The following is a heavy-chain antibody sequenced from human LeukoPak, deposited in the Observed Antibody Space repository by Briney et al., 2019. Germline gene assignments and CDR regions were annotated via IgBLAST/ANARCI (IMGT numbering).Heavy chain of an antibody. CDR3: ARVSGYDWESFYDY. Sequence: SETLSLTCTVSGGSISGNYYWSWIRQPAGKGLEWIGYIYYSGSTNYNPSLKSRVTISVDTSKNQFSLKLNSVTAADTAVYYCARVSGYDWESFYDYWGQGTLVTVSS. J-gene: IGHJ4*02. V-gene: IGHV4-61*10. CDR1: GGSISGNYY. D-gene: IGHD5-12*01. CDR2: IYYSGST.